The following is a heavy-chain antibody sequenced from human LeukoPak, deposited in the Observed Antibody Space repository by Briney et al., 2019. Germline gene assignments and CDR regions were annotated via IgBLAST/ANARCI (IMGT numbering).Heavy chain of an antibody. CDR1: GGSISSGSYY. D-gene: IGHD5-12*01. CDR2: IYTSGST. J-gene: IGHJ4*02. Sequence: SETLSLTCTVSGGSISSGSYYWSWIRQPAGKGLEWIGRIYTSGSTNYNPSLKSRVTISVDTSKNQFSLKLSSVTAADTAVYYCARALGYSGSDYFDYWGQGTLVTVPS. V-gene: IGHV4-61*02. CDR3: ARALGYSGSDYFDY.